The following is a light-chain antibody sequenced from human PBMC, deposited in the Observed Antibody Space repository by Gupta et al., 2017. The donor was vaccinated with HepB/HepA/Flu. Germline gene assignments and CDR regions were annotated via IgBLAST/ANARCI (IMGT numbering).Light chain of an antibody. CDR3: QQHYYPPPPT. CDR1: QDITNY. Sequence: DIQMTQSPSSLSASVGDRVTITCQASQDITNYLNWYQQKAGKAPKLLIYDATSWETGVPSRFSGSGYGTHFTLTISSRQPEDIASYYCQQHYYPPPPTFGQGTKVEIK. CDR2: DAT. J-gene: IGKJ1*01. V-gene: IGKV1-33*01.